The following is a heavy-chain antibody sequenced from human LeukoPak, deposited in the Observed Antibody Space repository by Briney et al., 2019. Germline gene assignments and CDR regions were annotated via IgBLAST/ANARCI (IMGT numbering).Heavy chain of an antibody. CDR1: GFPFRSYA. V-gene: IGHV3-23*01. D-gene: IGHD3-16*01. CDR3: AKDRDDYVWGSYLGAFVI. J-gene: IGHJ3*02. CDR2: ISGSGGST. Sequence: SGGSLRLSCAASGFPFRSYAMSWVRQAPGKGLEWVSLISGSGGSTYYADSVKGRFTISRDNLKNTLYLQMNSLRAEDTAVFYCAKDRDDYVWGSYLGAFVIWGQGTMVTVSS.